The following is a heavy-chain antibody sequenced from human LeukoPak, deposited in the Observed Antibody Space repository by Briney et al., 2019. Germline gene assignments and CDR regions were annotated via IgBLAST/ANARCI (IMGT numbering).Heavy chain of an antibody. J-gene: IGHJ4*02. Sequence: PGGSLRLSCAASGFTVSSNYMSWVRQAPGKGLEWVSVIYSGGNTYYADSVKGRFTISRDNSKNTPYLQMNSLRAEDTAVYYCARDPGEEVEYWGQGTLVTVSS. CDR1: GFTVSSNY. CDR2: IYSGGNT. D-gene: IGHD3-10*01. V-gene: IGHV3-53*01. CDR3: ARDPGEEVEY.